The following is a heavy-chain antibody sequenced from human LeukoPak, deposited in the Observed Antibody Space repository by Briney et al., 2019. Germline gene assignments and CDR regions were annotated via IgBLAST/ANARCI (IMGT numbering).Heavy chain of an antibody. CDR1: GFTFSSYG. CDR3: AKDWGYSYGFFDY. V-gene: IGHV3-30*02. D-gene: IGHD5-18*01. CDR2: IRYDGSNK. Sequence: GGSLRLSCAASGFTFSSYGMHWVRQAPGKGLEWVAFIRYDGSNKYYADSVKGRFTISRDNSKNTLYLQMNSLRAEDTAVYYCAKDWGYSYGFFDYWGQGTLVTVSS. J-gene: IGHJ4*02.